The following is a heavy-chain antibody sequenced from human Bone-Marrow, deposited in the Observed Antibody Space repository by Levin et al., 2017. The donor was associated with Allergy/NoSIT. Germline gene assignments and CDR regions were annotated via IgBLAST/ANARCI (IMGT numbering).Heavy chain of an antibody. Sequence: SCTVSGGSISGGHYYWSWIRQPAGKGLEWIGRIYTSGSGSPRYNPSLNSRVTISIDTSKNQFSLTLRSVTAADTAVYYCARGGSSSWYYFDYWGQGTLVAVSS. D-gene: IGHD6-13*01. CDR2: IYTSGSGSP. CDR1: GGSISGGHYY. CDR3: ARGGSSSWYYFDY. V-gene: IGHV4-61*02. J-gene: IGHJ4*02.